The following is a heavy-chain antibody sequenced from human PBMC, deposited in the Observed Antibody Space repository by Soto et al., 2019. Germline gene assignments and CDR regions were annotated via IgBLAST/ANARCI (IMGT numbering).Heavy chain of an antibody. CDR1: GYNCAYYS. V-gene: IGHV5-10-1*01. D-gene: IGHD3-22*01. CDR3: ARQIYDSDTGPNFQYYFDS. Sequence: PRACLKNSGKVSGYNCAYYSMTSVPLKTEKGLEWMGRIDPSDSQTYYSPSFRGHVTISVTKSITTVFLQWSSLRASDTAMYYCARQIYDSDTGPNFQYYFDSWGQGTPVTVS. CDR2: IDPSDSQT. J-gene: IGHJ4*02.